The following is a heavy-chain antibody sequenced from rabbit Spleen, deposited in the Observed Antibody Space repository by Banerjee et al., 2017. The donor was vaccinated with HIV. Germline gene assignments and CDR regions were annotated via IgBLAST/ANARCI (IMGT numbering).Heavy chain of an antibody. V-gene: IGHV1S7*01. CDR1: GFTLSSYY. D-gene: IGHD8-1*01. Sequence: QLKETGGGLVQPGGSLTLSCTTSGFTLSSYYMNWVRQAPGKGLEWIGYIDPVFGITYYANWVNGRFSISRENAQNTVFLQMTSLTAADTATYFCARDGAGGSYFALWGQGTLVTVS. CDR2: IDPVFGIT. CDR3: ARDGAGGSYFAL. J-gene: IGHJ4*01.